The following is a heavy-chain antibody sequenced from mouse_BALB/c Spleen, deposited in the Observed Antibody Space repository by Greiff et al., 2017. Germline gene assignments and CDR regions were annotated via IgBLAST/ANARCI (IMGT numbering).Heavy chain of an antibody. CDR2: ISSGGSYT. CDR1: GFTFSSYA. J-gene: IGHJ3*01. Sequence: EVMLVESGGGLVQPGGSRKLSCAASGFTFSSYAMSWVRQSPEKRLEWVAEISSGGSYTYYPDTVTGRFTISRDNAKNTLYLEMSSLRSEDTAMYYCAREESYWGQGTLVTVSA. V-gene: IGHV5-9-4*01. CDR3: AREESY.